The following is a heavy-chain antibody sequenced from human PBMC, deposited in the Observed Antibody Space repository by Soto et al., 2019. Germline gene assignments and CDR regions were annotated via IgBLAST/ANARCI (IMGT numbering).Heavy chain of an antibody. CDR2: INSDGTDR. V-gene: IGHV3-74*01. CDR3: VRGGPRGAF. CDR1: GFPFSSSW. J-gene: IGHJ4*02. Sequence: DVQLVESGGGLVRPGGSLRLSCAACGFPFSSSWMHWVRQAPGKGLLWVSHINSDGTDRKYEDSVKCLFIISRYNDKNILFLQMNSLRVDDTAVYFCVRGGPRGAFWGQGNLVVVSS.